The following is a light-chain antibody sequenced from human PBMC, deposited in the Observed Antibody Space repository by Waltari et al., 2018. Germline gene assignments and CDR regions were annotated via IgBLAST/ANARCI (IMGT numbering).Light chain of an antibody. V-gene: IGKV3-15*01. CDR1: QSVMNN. Sequence: EIVMTQSPATLSVSPGERATLSCTASQSVMNNVAWYQQKPGLAPRLLIYRASSRATGIPARFSGSVFGTEFSLIISGLQSEDFAVYYCEQYNTWPRTFGQGTRVEIK. J-gene: IGKJ1*01. CDR2: RAS. CDR3: EQYNTWPRT.